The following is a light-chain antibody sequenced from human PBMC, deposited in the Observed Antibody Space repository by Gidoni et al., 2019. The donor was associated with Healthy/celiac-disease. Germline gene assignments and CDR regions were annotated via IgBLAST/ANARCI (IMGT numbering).Light chain of an antibody. V-gene: IGKV3-15*01. J-gene: IGKJ4*01. Sequence: EIVMTHSPATLSVSPGERATLSCRASQSVSSNLAWYQQNPGQALRLLIYGASTRATGIPARCSGSGSGTEFTLTISSLQSEDFAVYYCQQYNNWPPLTFGGGTKVEIK. CDR1: QSVSSN. CDR3: QQYNNWPPLT. CDR2: GAS.